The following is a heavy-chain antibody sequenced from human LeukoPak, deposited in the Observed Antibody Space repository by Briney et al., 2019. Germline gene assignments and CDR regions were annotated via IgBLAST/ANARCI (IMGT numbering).Heavy chain of an antibody. CDR2: ISWNSGSI. J-gene: IGHJ3*02. D-gene: IGHD3-22*01. CDR1: GFTFSSYA. V-gene: IGHV3-9*01. CDR3: AKDSYYDSSEGAFDI. Sequence: GGSLRLSCAASGFTFSSYAMSWVRQAPGKGLEWVSGISWNSGSIGYADSVKGRFTISRDNAKNSLYLQMNRLRAEDTALYYCAKDSYYDSSEGAFDIWGQGTMVTVSS.